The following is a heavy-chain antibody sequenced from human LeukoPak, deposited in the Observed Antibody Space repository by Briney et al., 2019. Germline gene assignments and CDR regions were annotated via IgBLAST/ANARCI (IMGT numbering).Heavy chain of an antibody. CDR3: ARGGGLDV. V-gene: IGHV3-7*03. J-gene: IGHJ6*02. CDR2: INHNGNVT. D-gene: IGHD3-16*01. Sequence: XXAXQXXXXGLEWVASINHNGNVTYYVDSVKGRFTISRDNAKNSLYLQMSNLRAEDTAVYFCARGGGLDVWGQGATVTVSS.